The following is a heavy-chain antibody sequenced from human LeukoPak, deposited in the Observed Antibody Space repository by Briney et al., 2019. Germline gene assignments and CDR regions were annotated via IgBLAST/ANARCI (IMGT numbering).Heavy chain of an antibody. CDR1: GFTFSSYA. V-gene: IGHV3-23*01. J-gene: IGHJ3*02. D-gene: IGHD6-19*01. CDR3: AKDLRGVAGNGGDAFDI. Sequence: GGSLRLSCAASGFTFSSYAMIWVRQAPGKGREWVSAISGSGGSTYYANSVKGRFTISSDNSKTTLYLQMNSLRAEDTAVYYCAKDLRGVAGNGGDAFDIWGQGTMVTVSS. CDR2: ISGSGGST.